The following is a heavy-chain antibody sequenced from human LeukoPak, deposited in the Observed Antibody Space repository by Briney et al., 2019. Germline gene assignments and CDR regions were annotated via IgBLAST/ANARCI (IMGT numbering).Heavy chain of an antibody. Sequence: ASVNVSCKVSVYTLTELSMHWVRQAPGKGLEWMGGFDPEDGETIYAQKFQGRVTMTEDTPTDTAYMELSSLRSEDTAVYYCATDLRDYVWGSYRRFDYWGQGTLVTVSS. V-gene: IGHV1-24*01. CDR1: VYTLTELS. CDR3: ATDLRDYVWGSYRRFDY. J-gene: IGHJ4*02. CDR2: FDPEDGET. D-gene: IGHD3-16*02.